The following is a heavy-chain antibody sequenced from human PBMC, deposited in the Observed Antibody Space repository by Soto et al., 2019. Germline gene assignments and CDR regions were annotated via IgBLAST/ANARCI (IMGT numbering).Heavy chain of an antibody. CDR1: GGSISSSNW. D-gene: IGHD3-10*01. CDR2: IYHSGST. V-gene: IGHV4-4*02. Sequence: TLSLTCAVSGGSISSSNWWSWVRQPPGKGLEWIGEIYHSGSTNYNPSLKSRVTISVDKSKNQFSLKLSSVTAADTAVYYCARDQGRITMVRGVIISSNWFDPWGQGTLVTVSS. CDR3: ARDQGRITMVRGVIISSNWFDP. J-gene: IGHJ5*02.